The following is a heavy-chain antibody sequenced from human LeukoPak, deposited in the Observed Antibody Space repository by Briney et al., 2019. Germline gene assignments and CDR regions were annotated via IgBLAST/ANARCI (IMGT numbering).Heavy chain of an antibody. Sequence: GASLQISCKGSGSSFTNYWIGWVRQLPGKGLEWMGIIYPGDSNTRYSPSFQGQVTISVDKSVTTAYVQWSSLKASDTAVYYCAAGRYFSGGTCYSSLDFWGQGTLVTVSS. J-gene: IGHJ4*01. CDR2: IYPGDSNT. V-gene: IGHV5-51*01. CDR3: AAGRYFSGGTCYSSLDF. CDR1: GSSFTNYW. D-gene: IGHD2-15*01.